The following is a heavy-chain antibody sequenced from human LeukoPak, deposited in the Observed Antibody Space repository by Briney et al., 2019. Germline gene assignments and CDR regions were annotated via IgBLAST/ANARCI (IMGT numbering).Heavy chain of an antibody. CDR2: MNPNSGNT. V-gene: IGHV1-8*03. CDR3: ALPVRSSSTSDYYYYMDV. Sequence: ASVKVSCKASGYTFTSYDINWVRQATGQGLEWMGWMNPNSGNTGYAQKFQGRVTITRSTSISTAYMELSSLRSEDTAVYCCALPVRSSSTSDYYYYMDVWGKGTTVTVSS. D-gene: IGHD2-2*01. CDR1: GYTFTSYD. J-gene: IGHJ6*03.